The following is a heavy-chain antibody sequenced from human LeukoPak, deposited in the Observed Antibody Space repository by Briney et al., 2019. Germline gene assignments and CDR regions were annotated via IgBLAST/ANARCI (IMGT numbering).Heavy chain of an antibody. CDR1: GFTFSTYG. CDR2: ISYDGSNK. CDR3: AKALAAAGRNFDY. D-gene: IGHD6-13*01. J-gene: IGHJ4*02. V-gene: IGHV3-30*18. Sequence: GGSLRLSCAASGFTFSTYGMHRVRQAPGKGLEWVAVISYDGSNKYYADSVKGRFTISRDNSKNTLYLQMNSLRAEDTAVYYCAKALAAAGRNFDYWGQGTLVTVSS.